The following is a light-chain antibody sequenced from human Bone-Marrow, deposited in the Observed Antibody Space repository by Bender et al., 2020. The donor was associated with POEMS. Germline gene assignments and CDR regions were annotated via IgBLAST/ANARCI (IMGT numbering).Light chain of an antibody. CDR1: SSDVGDYNY. Sequence: QSALTQPASVSGSPGQSITISCTGTSSDVGDYNYISWYQQHPGKAPKVIIYDVTARPSGLSYRFSGSKSGNAASLPISGPQGEGEADYHCRSYTRSPLVVFVGGPKLPVL. CDR3: RSYTRSPLVV. J-gene: IGLJ3*02. CDR2: DVT. V-gene: IGLV2-14*01.